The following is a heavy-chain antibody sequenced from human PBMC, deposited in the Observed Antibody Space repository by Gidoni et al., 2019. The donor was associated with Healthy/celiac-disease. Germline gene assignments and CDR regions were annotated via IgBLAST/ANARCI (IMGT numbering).Heavy chain of an antibody. CDR3: TTDGYYYYYYGMDV. CDR2: IKSKTDGGTT. Sequence: EVQLVESGGGLVKPGGSLRLSCAASGFPFSNAWMSWVRQAPGKGLEWVGRIKSKTDGGTTDYAAPVKGRFTISRDDSKNTLYLQMNSLKTEDTAVYYCTTDGYYYYYYGMDVWGQGTTVTVSS. CDR1: GFPFSNAW. J-gene: IGHJ6*02. V-gene: IGHV3-15*01.